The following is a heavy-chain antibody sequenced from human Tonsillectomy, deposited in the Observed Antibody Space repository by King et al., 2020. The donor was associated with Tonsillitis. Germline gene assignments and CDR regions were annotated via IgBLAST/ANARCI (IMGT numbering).Heavy chain of an antibody. V-gene: IGHV4-38-2*01. J-gene: IGHJ4*02. Sequence: QLQESGPGLVKPSETLSLTCAVSGYSISSGYYWGWIRQPPGKGLKWIGSIYHSGTTYYNPSLKSRVTISVDMSKNQFSLKLSTVTAADTAVYYCARYGDYGSGSVFFDYWGQGTLVTVSS. CDR1: GYSISSGYY. CDR3: ARYGDYGSGSVFFDY. D-gene: IGHD3-10*01. CDR2: IYHSGTT.